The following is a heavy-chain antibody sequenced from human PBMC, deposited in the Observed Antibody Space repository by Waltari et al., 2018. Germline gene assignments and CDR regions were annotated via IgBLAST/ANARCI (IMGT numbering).Heavy chain of an antibody. V-gene: IGHV3-23*04. CDR2: ISGSGGST. Sequence: EVQLVESGGGLVQPGGSLRLSCAASGFTFSSYAMSWVRQAPGKWLEWVSAISGSGGSTYYADSVKGRFNISRDNSKNTLYLQMNSLRAEDTAVYYCAKDLDLAYCGGDCYLATAEYFQHWGQGTLVTVSS. J-gene: IGHJ1*01. CDR3: AKDLDLAYCGGDCYLATAEYFQH. D-gene: IGHD2-21*02. CDR1: GFTFSSYA.